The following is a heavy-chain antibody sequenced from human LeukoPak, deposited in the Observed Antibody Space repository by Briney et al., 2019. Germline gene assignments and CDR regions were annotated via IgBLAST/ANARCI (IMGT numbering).Heavy chain of an antibody. CDR2: FNTNTGNP. CDR3: ARDWFGEFNWFDP. Sequence: ASVKVSCKTSEYTFTSYTINWVRQAPGQGLEWMGLFNTNTGNPTYAQGFTGRFVFSFDTSVRTAFLQISSLKAEDTAVYYCARDWFGEFNWFDPWGQGTLVTVSS. CDR1: EYTFTSYT. V-gene: IGHV7-4-1*02. J-gene: IGHJ5*02. D-gene: IGHD3-10*01.